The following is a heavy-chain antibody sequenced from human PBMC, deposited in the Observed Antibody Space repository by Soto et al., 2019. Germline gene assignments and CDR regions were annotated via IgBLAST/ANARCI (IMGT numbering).Heavy chain of an antibody. CDR1: GFTFSSYG. Sequence: QVQLVESGGGVVQPGRSLRLSCAASGFTFSSYGMHWVRQAPGKGLEWVAVISYDGSNKYYADSVKGRFTISRDNCKNTLYLQMNSLRAEDTAVYYCAKETYSGPLDYWCQGTLVTVSS. CDR3: AKETYSGPLDY. J-gene: IGHJ4*02. V-gene: IGHV3-30*18. D-gene: IGHD2-15*01. CDR2: ISYDGSNK.